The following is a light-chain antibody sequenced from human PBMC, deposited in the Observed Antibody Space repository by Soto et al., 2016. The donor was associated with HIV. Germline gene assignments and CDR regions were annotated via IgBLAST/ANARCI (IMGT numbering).Light chain of an antibody. CDR3: NSRDSSDNPL. Sequence: SYGLTQPPSVSVAPGKTATITCGGNNIGSKSVQWYQQRPGQAPRLVVYDTRDRPSGIPDRFSGSSSGNTASLTITGAQAEDEADYYCNSRDSSDNPLFGGGTKLTVL. CDR2: DTR. CDR1: NIGSKS. J-gene: IGLJ3*02. V-gene: IGLV3-21*01.